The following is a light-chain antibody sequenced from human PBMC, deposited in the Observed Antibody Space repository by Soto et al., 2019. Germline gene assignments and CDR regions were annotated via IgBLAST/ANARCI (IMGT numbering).Light chain of an antibody. CDR1: QSISSSY. CDR2: GAS. CDR3: QQYGNSPFT. V-gene: IGKV3-20*01. J-gene: IGKJ3*01. Sequence: EIVLTQSPGTLSLSPGERAALCCRASQSISSSYLAWYQQKPGQAPRLLIYGASSRATGIPDRFSGSGSGTDFTLTISRLEPEDFAVYYCQQYGNSPFTFGPGTKVDIK.